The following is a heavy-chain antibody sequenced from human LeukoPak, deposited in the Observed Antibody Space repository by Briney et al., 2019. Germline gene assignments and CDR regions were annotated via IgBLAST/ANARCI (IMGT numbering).Heavy chain of an antibody. CDR3: ARVGRRVGSWYGPTIDY. Sequence: GASVKVSCKASGGTFSSYAISWVRQAPGQGLEWMGGIIPIFGTANYAQKLQGRVTMTTDTSTSTAYMELRSLRSDDTAVYYCARVGRRVGSWYGPTIDYWGQGTLVTVSS. V-gene: IGHV1-69*05. CDR1: GGTFSSYA. J-gene: IGHJ4*02. CDR2: IIPIFGTA. D-gene: IGHD6-13*01.